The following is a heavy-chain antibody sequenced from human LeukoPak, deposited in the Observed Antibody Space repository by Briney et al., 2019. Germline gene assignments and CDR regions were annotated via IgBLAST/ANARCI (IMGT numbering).Heavy chain of an antibody. CDR1: GYTFTGYY. V-gene: IGHV1-2*02. CDR2: INPNSGGT. Sequence: ASVKVSCKASGYTFTGYYMHWVRQAPGQGLEWMGWINPNSGGTNYAQKFQGRVTMTRDTSISTAYMELSRLRSEDTAVYYCARDLENGYIDPDDAFDIWGQGTMVTVSS. D-gene: IGHD5-24*01. J-gene: IGHJ3*02. CDR3: ARDLENGYIDPDDAFDI.